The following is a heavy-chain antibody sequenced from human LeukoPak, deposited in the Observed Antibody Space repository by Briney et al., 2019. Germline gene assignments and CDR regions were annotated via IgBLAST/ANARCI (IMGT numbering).Heavy chain of an antibody. CDR3: ARGVDAAMVLETAY. CDR1: GFTFSSYG. D-gene: IGHD5-18*01. J-gene: IGHJ4*02. CDR2: IWYGGSTK. V-gene: IGHV3-33*08. Sequence: GSLRLSCAASGFTFSSYGTHWVRQAPGKGLEWMALIWYGGSTKFYADSVKGRFTISRDDSKNTVYLQMNSLRAEDTAVYYCARGVDAAMVLETAYWGQGTLVTVSS.